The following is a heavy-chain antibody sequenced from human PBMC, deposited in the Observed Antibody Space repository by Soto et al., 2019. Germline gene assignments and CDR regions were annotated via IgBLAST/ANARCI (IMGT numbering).Heavy chain of an antibody. J-gene: IGHJ4*02. CDR1: GGSISSYF. Sequence: QVQLQESGPGLVKPSETLSLTCTVSGGSISSYFWSWIRQSPGKELEWIGYIHYSGSTNYNPSLKSRVAISVDTSKNQFSLNLSSVTAADTAVYYCARSGSGWYGKLDYWGQGTLVTVSS. CDR2: IHYSGST. V-gene: IGHV4-59*01. D-gene: IGHD6-19*01. CDR3: ARSGSGWYGKLDY.